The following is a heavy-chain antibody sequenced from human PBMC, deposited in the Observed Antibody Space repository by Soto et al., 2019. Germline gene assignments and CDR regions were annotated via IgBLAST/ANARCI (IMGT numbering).Heavy chain of an antibody. Sequence: PXGSLRLSCTTSGXTLSDYAISWFRQAPGKGLELVGVIISKAYGVTTDYAASLKGRFAISRDDSKSTGYLQMNSVKTEDTAVYFCAKYTYTSRYSFFGMDLWGHGTTGTVSS. J-gene: IGHJ6*02. D-gene: IGHD6-13*01. V-gene: IGHV3-49*03. CDR2: IISKAYGVTT. CDR1: GXTLSDYA. CDR3: AKYTYTSRYSFFGMDL.